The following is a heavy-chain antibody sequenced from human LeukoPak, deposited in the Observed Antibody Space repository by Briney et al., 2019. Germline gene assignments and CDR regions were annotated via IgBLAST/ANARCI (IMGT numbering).Heavy chain of an antibody. V-gene: IGHV3-21*01. CDR1: GFTFSSYG. D-gene: IGHD3-3*01. J-gene: IGHJ6*03. Sequence: GGSLRLSCAASGFTFSSYGMHWVRQAPGKGLEWVSSISSSSSYIYYADSVKGRFTISRDNAKNSLYLQMNSLRAEDTAVYYCARDGAYDFWSGYGYYYYYYMDVWGKGTTVTVSS. CDR2: ISSSSSYI. CDR3: ARDGAYDFWSGYGYYYYYYMDV.